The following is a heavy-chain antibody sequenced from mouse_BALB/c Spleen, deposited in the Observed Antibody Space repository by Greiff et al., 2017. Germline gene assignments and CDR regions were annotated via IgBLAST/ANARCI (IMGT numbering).Heavy chain of an antibody. CDR1: GYSFTSYW. V-gene: IGHV1S126*01. Sequence: QVQLKESGPQLVRPGASVKISCKASGYSFTSYWMHWVKQRPGQGLEWIGMIDPSDSETRLNQKFKDKATLTVDKSSSTAYMQLSSPTSEDSAVYYCASFYGYDFDYWGQGTTLTVSS. CDR3: ASFYGYDFDY. CDR2: IDPSDSET. D-gene: IGHD2-2*01. J-gene: IGHJ2*01.